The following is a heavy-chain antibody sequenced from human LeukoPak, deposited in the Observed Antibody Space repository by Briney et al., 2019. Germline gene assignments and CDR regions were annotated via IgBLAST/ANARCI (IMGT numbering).Heavy chain of an antibody. D-gene: IGHD3-10*01. CDR3: AKDINYGSGSPPSFDT. CDR2: ISWNSVSV. CDR1: GFTFDDYA. J-gene: IGHJ4*02. Sequence: GRSLRLSCAASGFTFDDYAMHWVRQAPGKGLEWVSGISWNSVSVGYADSVRGRFSISRDNAKNSLYPQMNITRAEDTALYYCAKDINYGSGSPPSFDTWGQGTLVTVSS. V-gene: IGHV3-9*01.